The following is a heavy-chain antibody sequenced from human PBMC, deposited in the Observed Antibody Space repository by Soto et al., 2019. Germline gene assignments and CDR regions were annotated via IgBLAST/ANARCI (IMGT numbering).Heavy chain of an antibody. CDR1: GFTFSSYA. CDR2: ISYDGSNK. V-gene: IGHV3-30-3*01. Sequence: QVQLVESGGGVVQPGRSLRLSCAASGFTFSSYAMHWVRQAPGKGLEWLAVISYDGSNKYYADSVKGRFTISRDNSKNTLYLQMNSLRAEDTAVYYCARDRDYGMDVWGQGTTVTVSS. J-gene: IGHJ6*02. D-gene: IGHD3-10*01. CDR3: ARDRDYGMDV.